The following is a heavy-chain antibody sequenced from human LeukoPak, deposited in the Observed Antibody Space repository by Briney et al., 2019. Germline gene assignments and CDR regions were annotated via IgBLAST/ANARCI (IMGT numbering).Heavy chain of an antibody. CDR2: INPNSGGT. Sequence: ASVKVSCKASGYTFTGYYMHWVRQAPGQGLEWMGWINPNSGGTNYAQKFQGRVTMTRDTSISTAYMELSRLRSDDTAVYYCAREVYPENIYYGSGSNNWFDPWGQGTLVTVSS. CDR1: GYTFTGYY. D-gene: IGHD3-10*01. V-gene: IGHV1-2*02. CDR3: AREVYPENIYYGSGSNNWFDP. J-gene: IGHJ5*02.